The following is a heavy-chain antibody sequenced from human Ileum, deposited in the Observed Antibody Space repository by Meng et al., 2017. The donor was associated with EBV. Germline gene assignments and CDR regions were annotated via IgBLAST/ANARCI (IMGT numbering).Heavy chain of an antibody. CDR1: GYTFTRYP. V-gene: IGHV1-3*04. CDR2: INTDNGET. CDR3: ASRPGFNIGPFDF. Sequence: QVQLVQCGAEVQKPGASVKLSCKASGYTFTRYPIHWVRQAPGQRPEWMGWINTDNGETEFSQKFQGRVTITRDTSATTAYMELISLRSEDTAVYYCASRPGFNIGPFDFWGQGTLVTVSS. D-gene: IGHD3/OR15-3a*01. J-gene: IGHJ4*02.